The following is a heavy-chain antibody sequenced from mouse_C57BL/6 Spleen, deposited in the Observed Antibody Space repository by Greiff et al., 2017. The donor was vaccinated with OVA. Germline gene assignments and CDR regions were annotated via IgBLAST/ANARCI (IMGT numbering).Heavy chain of an antibody. V-gene: IGHV1-82*01. J-gene: IGHJ3*01. CDR1: GYAFSSSW. Sequence: QVQLQQSGPELVKPGASVKISCKASGYAFSSSWMNWVKQRPGKGLEWIGRIYPGDGDTNYNGKFKGKATLTADKSSSTAYMQLSSLTSEDSAVYFCARPSGSSGPAWFAYWGQGTLVTVSA. CDR3: ARPSGSSGPAWFAY. D-gene: IGHD3-2*02. CDR2: IYPGDGDT.